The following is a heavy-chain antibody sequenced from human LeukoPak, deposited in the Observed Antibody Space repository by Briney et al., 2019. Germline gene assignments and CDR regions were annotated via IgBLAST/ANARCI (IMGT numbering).Heavy chain of an antibody. CDR1: GFTFSNYA. CDR2: ISYDGSNK. J-gene: IGHJ4*02. CDR3: AKDTGSYTDY. D-gene: IGHD1-26*01. Sequence: GGSLRLSCAASGFTFSNYAMSWVRQPPGEGLEWVAVISYDGSNKYYADSVKGRFTISRDNSKNTLYLQMNSLRAEDTAVYYCAKDTGSYTDYWSQGTLVTVSS. V-gene: IGHV3-30-3*01.